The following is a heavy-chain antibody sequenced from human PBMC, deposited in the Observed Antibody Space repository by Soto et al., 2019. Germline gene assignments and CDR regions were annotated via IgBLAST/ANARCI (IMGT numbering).Heavy chain of an antibody. CDR3: VMVDNYVTPTPQDV. CDR1: GYIFVNYG. J-gene: IGHJ6*02. V-gene: IGHV1-18*01. Sequence: QVQLVQSGDEVKKPGASVKVSCKASGYIFVNYGIAWVRQAPGQGLEWMGWISPYTGNTHSATKVQGRLTMTTDTSTCTADMDLGSLTSDDTAVYYCVMVDNYVTPTPQDVWGQGTTVTVSS. CDR2: ISPYTGNT. D-gene: IGHD3-16*01.